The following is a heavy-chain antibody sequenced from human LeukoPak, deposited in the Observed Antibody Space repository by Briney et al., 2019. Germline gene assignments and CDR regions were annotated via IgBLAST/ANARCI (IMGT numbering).Heavy chain of an antibody. Sequence: SETLSLTCAVYGGSFSGYYWSWIRQPPGKGLEWIGEINHSGSTNYNPSLKSRVTISVDTSKNQFSLKLSSVTAADTAVYYCARGIYYYDSSGYLSWFDPWGQRTLVTVSS. CDR3: ARGIYYYDSSGYLSWFDP. CDR2: INHSGST. D-gene: IGHD3-22*01. V-gene: IGHV4-34*01. CDR1: GGSFSGYY. J-gene: IGHJ5*02.